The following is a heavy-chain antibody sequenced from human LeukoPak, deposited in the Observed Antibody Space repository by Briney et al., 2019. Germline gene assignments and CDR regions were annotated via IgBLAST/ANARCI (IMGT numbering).Heavy chain of an antibody. CDR3: SGQRGKIFEGYMDV. J-gene: IGHJ6*03. Sequence: PGGSLRLSCAASGFTLGNHGMHWVRQAPGKGLEWVAIIFSNGVNKYCADSMKGRFTISRDTSKNTLFLEMESLRTEDTAVYYLSGQRGKIFEGYMDVWGKGTKVTV. D-gene: IGHD3-9*01. CDR1: GFTLGNHG. CDR2: IFSNGVNK. V-gene: IGHV3-33*01.